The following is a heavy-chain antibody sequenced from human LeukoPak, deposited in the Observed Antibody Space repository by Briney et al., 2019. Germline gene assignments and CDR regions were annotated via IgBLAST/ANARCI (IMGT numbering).Heavy chain of an antibody. Sequence: ASVTVSCKVSGYTLTELSMHWVRQAPGKGLEWMGGFDPEDGETIYAQKFQGRVTMTEDTSTDTAYMELSSLRSEDTAVYYCATGRNYCSSTSCYFYYYGMDVWGQGTTVTVSS. CDR3: ATGRNYCSSTSCYFYYYGMDV. V-gene: IGHV1-24*01. J-gene: IGHJ6*02. CDR1: GYTLTELS. D-gene: IGHD2-2*01. CDR2: FDPEDGET.